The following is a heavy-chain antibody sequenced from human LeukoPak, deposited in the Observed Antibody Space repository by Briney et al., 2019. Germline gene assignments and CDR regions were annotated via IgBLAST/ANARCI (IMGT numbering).Heavy chain of an antibody. V-gene: IGHV3-23*01. CDR2: TSGSGGRT. CDR1: GFTFSLYS. CDR3: AKDRDQRTQFYYYYYGMDV. Sequence: GGSLRLSCAASGFTFSLYSMNWVRQAPGKGLEWVSGTSGSGGRTNYADSVKGRFTISRDNSKNTLYLQMNSLRVEDTAVYYCAKDRDQRTQFYYYYYGMDVWGQGTTVTVSS. J-gene: IGHJ6*02. D-gene: IGHD2-2*01.